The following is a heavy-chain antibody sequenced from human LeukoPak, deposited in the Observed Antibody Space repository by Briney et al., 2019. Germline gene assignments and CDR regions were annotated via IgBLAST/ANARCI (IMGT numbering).Heavy chain of an antibody. CDR1: GFTPSSYE. J-gene: IGHJ3*02. Sequence: QPGGSLRLSCTASGFTPSSYEMSWIRQAPGKGLEWVSSIDYSGGDTHYADSVKGRFTISRDNSKNTLYLQMNSLRAEDTAVYYCARDRVYSYGLDSHAFDIWGQGTMVTVSS. CDR3: ARDRVYSYGLDSHAFDI. CDR2: IDYSGGDT. D-gene: IGHD5-18*01. V-gene: IGHV3-23*01.